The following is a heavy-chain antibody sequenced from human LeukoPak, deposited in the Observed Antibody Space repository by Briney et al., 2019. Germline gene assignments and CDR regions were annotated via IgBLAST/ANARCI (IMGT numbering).Heavy chain of an antibody. Sequence: ASVNVSCKASGYTFTSYGISWVRQAPGQGLEWMGWISAYNGNTNYAQKLQGRVTMTTDTSTSTAYMELRSLRSDDTAVYYCARWRGYCSGGSCPGFDYWGQGTLVTVSS. CDR3: ARWRGYCSGGSCPGFDY. CDR1: GYTFTSYG. D-gene: IGHD2-15*01. J-gene: IGHJ4*02. V-gene: IGHV1-18*01. CDR2: ISAYNGNT.